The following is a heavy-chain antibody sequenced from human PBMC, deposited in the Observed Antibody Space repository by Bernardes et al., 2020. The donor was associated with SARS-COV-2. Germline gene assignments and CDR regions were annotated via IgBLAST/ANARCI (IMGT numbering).Heavy chain of an antibody. Sequence: SETLSLTCTVSGGSINSYYCSWIRQPPGKGLEWIGNSYYSGSTNNNPPLKSRVTMSVDTSKNQFSLRLSSVTAADTAVYYCARVAAAGTYLHAFDIWGQGTMVTVSS. CDR2: SYYSGST. J-gene: IGHJ3*02. CDR3: ARVAAAGTYLHAFDI. D-gene: IGHD6-19*01. V-gene: IGHV4-59*01. CDR1: GGSINSYY.